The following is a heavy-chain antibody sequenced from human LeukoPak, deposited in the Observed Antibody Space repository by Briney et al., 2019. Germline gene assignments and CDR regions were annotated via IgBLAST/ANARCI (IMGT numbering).Heavy chain of an antibody. J-gene: IGHJ3*02. CDR3: ARAVAGNAFDI. D-gene: IGHD2-15*01. Sequence: GGSLRLSCAASGFTFSNYYMHWVRQAPGKGLVWVSRINRDGSSRSYADSVRCRFTISRDNAKNTLYLQMNSLRAEDTAVYYCARAVAGNAFDIWGQGTMVTVSS. CDR2: INRDGSSR. CDR1: GFTFSNYY. V-gene: IGHV3-74*01.